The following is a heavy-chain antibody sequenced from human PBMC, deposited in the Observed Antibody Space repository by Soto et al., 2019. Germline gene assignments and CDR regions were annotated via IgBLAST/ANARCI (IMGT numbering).Heavy chain of an antibody. CDR3: ARAPYYSFWSGYSDNWFDP. CDR1: GGSSNTYY. D-gene: IGHD3-3*01. J-gene: IGHJ5*02. V-gene: IGHV4-59*01. CDR2: IYFDGKT. Sequence: SETLYLTCTVSGGSSNTYYWTWIRQPPGKGLEWIGFIYFDGKTDYNPPLKSRVTISVDMSKNQFSLKLNSVTAADTAVYYCARAPYYSFWSGYSDNWFDPWGQGTLVTVSS.